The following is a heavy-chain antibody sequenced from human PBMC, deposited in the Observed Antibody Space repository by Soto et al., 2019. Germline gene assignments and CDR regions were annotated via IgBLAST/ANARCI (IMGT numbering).Heavy chain of an antibody. D-gene: IGHD3-16*01. CDR1: GLTFSDHY. CDR2: KRNKVNGDTT. J-gene: IGHJ4*02. V-gene: IGHV3-72*01. Sequence: EAQLVESGGALVQPGGSLRLSCVASGLTFSDHYMDWVRQAPGKGLEWVARKRNKVNGDTTEYAASVQGRFTISRDESENSLFLQMISLNTEDTAVYYCTITLGEVLRFWGQGTLVTVSS. CDR3: TITLGEVLRF.